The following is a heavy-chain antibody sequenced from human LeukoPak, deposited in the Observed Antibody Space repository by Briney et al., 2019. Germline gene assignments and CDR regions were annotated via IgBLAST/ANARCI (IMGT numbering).Heavy chain of an antibody. Sequence: SETLSLTSTVSGGSISSSSYYWGWVRQPPGEGPEWLGSISYSGRTHYNPSLKSRVSISVDTSKNQFSLNLSSVTAADTAVYYCARKKTGATNGLDVWGQGTTVTVSS. D-gene: IGHD1-1*01. CDR2: ISYSGRT. J-gene: IGHJ6*02. CDR3: ARKKTGATNGLDV. V-gene: IGHV4-39*01. CDR1: GGSISSSSYY.